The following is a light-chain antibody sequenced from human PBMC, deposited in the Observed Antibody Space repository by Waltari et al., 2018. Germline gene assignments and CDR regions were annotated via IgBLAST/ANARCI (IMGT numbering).Light chain of an antibody. CDR3: QVWDTSSDHMV. Sequence: SYVLTQAPSVSVAPGQTARIPCRGSDTGDKSVHRYQQKPGQAPVVVGYDDGDRPSRIPERFSGSNSANPATLTISRVEAGDEADYYCQVWDTSSDHMVFGGGTKLTVL. CDR1: DTGDKS. J-gene: IGLJ3*02. V-gene: IGLV3-21*02. CDR2: DDG.